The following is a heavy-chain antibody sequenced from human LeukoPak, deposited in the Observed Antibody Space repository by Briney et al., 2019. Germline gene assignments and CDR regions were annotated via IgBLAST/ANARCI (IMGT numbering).Heavy chain of an antibody. Sequence: SETLSLTWTVSGGSISSSYYWGWIRQLPGKGLEWIGSIYYSGSTYYNPSLKSRVTISVDTSKNQFSLKLSSVTAADTAVYYCARVPNLGELSHLEYWGQGTLVTVSS. V-gene: IGHV4-39*07. CDR3: ARVPNLGELSHLEY. D-gene: IGHD3-16*02. CDR1: GGSISSSYY. J-gene: IGHJ4*02. CDR2: IYYSGST.